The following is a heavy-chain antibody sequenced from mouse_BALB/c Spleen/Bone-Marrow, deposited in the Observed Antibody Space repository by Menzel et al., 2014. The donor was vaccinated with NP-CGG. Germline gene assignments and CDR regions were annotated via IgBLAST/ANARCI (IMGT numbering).Heavy chain of an antibody. CDR2: IYPGSGST. Sequence: LVESGPELVKPGASVKMSCKASGYTFTDYVISWVKQRTGRGLEWIGEIYPGSGSTYSNEKFKGKATLTADKSSNTAYMQLSSLTSEDSAVYFCARSPNWDPYYAVDSWGQGTSVTVSS. J-gene: IGHJ4*01. V-gene: IGHV1-77*01. CDR3: ARSPNWDPYYAVDS. CDR1: GYTFTDYV. D-gene: IGHD4-1*01.